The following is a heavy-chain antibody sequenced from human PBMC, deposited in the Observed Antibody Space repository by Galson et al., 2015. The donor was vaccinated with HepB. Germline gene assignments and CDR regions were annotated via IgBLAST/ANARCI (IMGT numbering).Heavy chain of an antibody. V-gene: IGHV3-21*01. CDR3: ATLYSSSWSDAFDI. CDR2: ISSSSSYI. D-gene: IGHD6-13*01. Sequence: SLRLSCAASGFTFSSYSMNWVRQAPGKGLEWVSSISSSSSYIYYADSVKGRFTISRDNAKNSLYLQMNSLRAEDTAVYYCATLYSSSWSDAFDIWGQGTMVTVSS. J-gene: IGHJ3*02. CDR1: GFTFSSYS.